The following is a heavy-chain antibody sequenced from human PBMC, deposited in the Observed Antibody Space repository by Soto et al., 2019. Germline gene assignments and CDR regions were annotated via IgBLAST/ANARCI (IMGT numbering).Heavy chain of an antibody. CDR3: TSIAARPVPKSGDFVDY. CDR1: GFTFSGSA. D-gene: IGHD6-6*01. CDR2: IRSKANSYGT. Sequence: GGSLRLSCAASGFTFSGSAMHWVGQASGKGLEWVGRIRSKANSYGTAYAASVKGRFTISRDDSKNTAYLQMNSLKTEDTAVYYCTSIAARPVPKSGDFVDYWGQGTLVTVSS. J-gene: IGHJ4*02. V-gene: IGHV3-73*01.